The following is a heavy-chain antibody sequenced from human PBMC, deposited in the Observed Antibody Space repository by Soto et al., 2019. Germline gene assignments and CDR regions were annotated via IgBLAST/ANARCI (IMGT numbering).Heavy chain of an antibody. D-gene: IGHD3-10*01. Sequence: QVQLVQSGAEVKRPGSSVKVSCKASGDTFNFYSINWVRQAPGLGLEWMGRVNPIVSMSNYAQKYQGRVTVTADKSTCTAYLELSGLRSEDTAIYSCASIYGSGYRAFGYWGQGALVTVSS. J-gene: IGHJ4*02. CDR2: VNPIVSMS. CDR3: ASIYGSGYRAFGY. V-gene: IGHV1-69*02. CDR1: GDTFNFYS.